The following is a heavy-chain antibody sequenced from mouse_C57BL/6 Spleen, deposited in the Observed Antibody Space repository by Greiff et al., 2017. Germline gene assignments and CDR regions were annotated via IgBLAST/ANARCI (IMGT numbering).Heavy chain of an antibody. CDR3: ARNYGNPYYAMDY. J-gene: IGHJ4*01. V-gene: IGHV1-4*01. CDR1: GYTFTSYT. D-gene: IGHD2-1*01. CDR2: INPSSGYT. Sequence: VKLQESGAELARPGASVKMSCKASGYTFTSYTMHWVKQRPGQGLEWIGYINPSSGYTKYNQKFKDKATLTADKSSSTAYMQLSSLTSEDSAVYYCARNYGNPYYAMDYWGQGTSVTVSS.